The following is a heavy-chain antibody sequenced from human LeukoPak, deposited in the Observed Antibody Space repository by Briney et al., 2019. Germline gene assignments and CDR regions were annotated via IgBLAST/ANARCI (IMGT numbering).Heavy chain of an antibody. CDR3: ARIGVAVAGHYYYYYGMDV. CDR1: GFTFDDYG. J-gene: IGHJ6*02. CDR2: INWNGGST. Sequence: GGSLRLSCAASGFTFDDYGMSCVRQAPGKGLEWVSGINWNGGSTGYADSVKGRFTISRDNAKNSLYLQMNSLRAEDTALYYCARIGVAVAGHYYYYYGMDVWGQGTTVTVSS. D-gene: IGHD6-19*01. V-gene: IGHV3-20*04.